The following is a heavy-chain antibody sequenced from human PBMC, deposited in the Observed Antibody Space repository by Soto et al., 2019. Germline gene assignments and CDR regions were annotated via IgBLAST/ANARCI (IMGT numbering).Heavy chain of an antibody. D-gene: IGHD4-17*01. J-gene: IGHJ4*02. CDR2: SYCSGST. V-gene: IGHV4-30-4*08. CDR3: ARVVRFEKAFDY. Sequence: LSETLSLPCTVSGGSISSGAYYLSWIRQPPGKGLERIGYSYCSGSTHYNPSLKSRVTISVDTSKNQFSLKLISVTAADTAVYYCARVVRFEKAFDYWGQGTLVTVS. CDR1: GGSISSGAYY.